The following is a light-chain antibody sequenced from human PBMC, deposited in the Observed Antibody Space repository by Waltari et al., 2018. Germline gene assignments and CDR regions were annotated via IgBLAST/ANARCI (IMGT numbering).Light chain of an antibody. CDR2: AAS. CDR3: QQAASFPLT. Sequence: DIQMTQSPSSVSASVGDRVTIPCRASQGISSWLAWYQQKPGRAPNLLLYAASSLQSGVPARFSGSGSGTEFTLTISSLQPDDFATYYCQQAASFPLTFGGGTKVEIK. V-gene: IGKV1-12*01. J-gene: IGKJ4*01. CDR1: QGISSW.